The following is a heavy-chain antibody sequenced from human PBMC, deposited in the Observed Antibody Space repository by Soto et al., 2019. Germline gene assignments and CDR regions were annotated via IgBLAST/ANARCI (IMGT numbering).Heavy chain of an antibody. CDR3: ERDSTRRVACDI. Sequence: SETLSLTCAIYDGSFSVYYWIWIRQSPGEGLEWIGEINHSGSTNYNPSLKSRVTMSVDASKNQSSLKLNSVTGADTSVSYCERDSTRRVACDIWCQGTTDTV. D-gene: IGHD2-2*01. CDR1: DGSFSVYY. J-gene: IGHJ3*02. CDR2: INHSGST. V-gene: IGHV4-34*01.